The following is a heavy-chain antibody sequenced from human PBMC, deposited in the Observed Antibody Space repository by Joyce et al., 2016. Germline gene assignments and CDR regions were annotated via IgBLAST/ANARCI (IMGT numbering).Heavy chain of an antibody. CDR1: GDSITSHNHF. V-gene: IGHV4-31*02. CDR2: IHYSGNA. J-gene: IGHJ3*01. CDR3: AREVDKVSDSDAFDV. Sequence: QLQLQESGPGLVKPSQTLSLICSVSGDSITSHNHFWSWIRHRPGKGLEWIGYIHYSGNAYYNPSFASRVTISVDTSKNQFSLYVWSVTAADSAVYYCAREVDKVSDSDAFDVWGQGTMVTVSS. D-gene: IGHD2-21*02.